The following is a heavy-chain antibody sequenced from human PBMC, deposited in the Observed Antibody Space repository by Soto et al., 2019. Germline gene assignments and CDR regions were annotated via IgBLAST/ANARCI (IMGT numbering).Heavy chain of an antibody. J-gene: IGHJ3*01. CDR3: ARGGIAARPGAFDF. V-gene: IGHV1-69*01. CDR1: GGTFSSYA. D-gene: IGHD6-6*01. CDR2: IIPIFGTA. Sequence: QVQLVQSGAEVKKPGSSVKVSCKASGGTFSSYAISWVRQAPGQGLEWMGGIIPIFGTANYAQKFQGRVTITADESTSTAYMEMSSLRSEATAVDYCARGGIAARPGAFDFWGQGTMVTVSS.